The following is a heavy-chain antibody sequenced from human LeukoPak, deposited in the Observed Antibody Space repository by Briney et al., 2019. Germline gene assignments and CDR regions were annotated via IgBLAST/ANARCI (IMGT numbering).Heavy chain of an antibody. J-gene: IGHJ6*02. D-gene: IGHD2-15*01. Sequence: GGSLRLSCAASGFTFSSYSMNWVRQAPVKELEWVSSISSSSSYIYYADSVKGRFTISRDNAKNSLYLQMNSLRAEDTAVYYCARAGPPRYCSGGSCYSGHYYYYGMDVWGQGTTVTVSS. CDR2: ISSSSSYI. CDR3: ARAGPPRYCSGGSCYSGHYYYYGMDV. CDR1: GFTFSSYS. V-gene: IGHV3-21*01.